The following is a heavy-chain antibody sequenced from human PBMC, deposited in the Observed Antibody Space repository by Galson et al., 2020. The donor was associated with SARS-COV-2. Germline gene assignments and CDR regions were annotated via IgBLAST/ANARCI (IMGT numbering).Heavy chain of an antibody. J-gene: IGHJ5*02. CDR1: GGSFSGYY. D-gene: IGHD6-13*01. CDR3: ARGGIAAAGTVVWFDP. V-gene: IGHV4-34*01. CDR2: INHSGST. Sequence: SETLSLTCAVYGGSFSGYYWSWIRQPPGKGLEWIGEINHSGSTNYNPSLKSRVTISVDTSKNQFSLKLSSVTAADTAVYYCARGGIAAAGTVVWFDPWGQGTLVTVSS.